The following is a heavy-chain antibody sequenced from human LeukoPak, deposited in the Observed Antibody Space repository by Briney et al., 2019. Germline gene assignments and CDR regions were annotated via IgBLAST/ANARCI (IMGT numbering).Heavy chain of an antibody. D-gene: IGHD3-22*01. V-gene: IGHV4-34*01. CDR3: ARTHYYDSSGYFPLY. CDR1: GGSFSDYY. Sequence: SETLSLTCAVYGGSFSDYYWTWIRQPPGKGLEWIGEINHSGSTNYNPPLKSRVTISVDTSKNQFSLKLSSVTAADTAVYYCARTHYYDSSGYFPLYWGQGTLVTVSS. J-gene: IGHJ4*02. CDR2: INHSGST.